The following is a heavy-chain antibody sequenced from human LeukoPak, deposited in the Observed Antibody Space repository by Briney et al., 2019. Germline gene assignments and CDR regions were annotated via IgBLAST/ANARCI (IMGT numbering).Heavy chain of an antibody. J-gene: IGHJ5*02. CDR1: GGSISSGDYY. Sequence: PSETLSLTCTVSGGSISSGDYYWSWIRQPPGKGLEWIEYIYYSGSTYYNPSLKSRVTISVDTSKNQFSLKLSSVTAADTAVYYCARSMVRGVLNWFDPWGQGTLVTVSS. D-gene: IGHD3-10*01. CDR3: ARSMVRGVLNWFDP. CDR2: IYYSGST. V-gene: IGHV4-30-4*01.